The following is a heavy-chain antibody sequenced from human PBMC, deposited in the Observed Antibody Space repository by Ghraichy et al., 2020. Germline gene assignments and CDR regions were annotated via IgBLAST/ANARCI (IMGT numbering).Heavy chain of an antibody. D-gene: IGHD2-8*01. CDR1: GFTFSSYW. CDR2: IKQDGSEK. V-gene: IGHV3-7*01. CDR3: ARVRAKYGVFDY. J-gene: IGHJ4*02. Sequence: GESLNISCAASGFTFSSYWMSWVRQAPGKGLEWVANIKQDGSEKYYVDSVKGRFTISRDNAKNSLYLQMNSLRAEDTAVYYCARVRAKYGVFDYWGQGTLVTVSS.